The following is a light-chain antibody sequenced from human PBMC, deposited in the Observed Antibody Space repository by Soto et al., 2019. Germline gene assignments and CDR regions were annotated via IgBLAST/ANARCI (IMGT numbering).Light chain of an antibody. CDR1: SSDIGAYNY. Sequence: QSALTQPASVSGSPGQSITISCTGTSSDIGAYNYVSWYQHHPGKAPKLMIYEVSNRPSGLSNRFSGSKSGNTASLTISGLQAEDEADYYCSSKTSTTTVVFGGGTKVTV. V-gene: IGLV2-14*01. CDR2: EVS. J-gene: IGLJ3*02. CDR3: SSKTSTTTVV.